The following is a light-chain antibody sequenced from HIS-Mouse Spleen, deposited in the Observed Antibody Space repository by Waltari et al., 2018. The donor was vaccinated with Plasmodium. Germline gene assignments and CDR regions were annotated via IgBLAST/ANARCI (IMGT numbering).Light chain of an antibody. J-gene: IGLJ3*02. CDR1: ALPKKY. CDR2: EDS. Sequence: SYELTQPPSVSVSPGQTARITCSGDALPKKYAYWYQQKSGQAPVLVIYEDSKRPSGFPERFSGASSGTMATLTISGAQVEDEADYYCYSTDSSGNLRVFGGGTKLTVL. CDR3: YSTDSSGNLRV. V-gene: IGLV3-10*01.